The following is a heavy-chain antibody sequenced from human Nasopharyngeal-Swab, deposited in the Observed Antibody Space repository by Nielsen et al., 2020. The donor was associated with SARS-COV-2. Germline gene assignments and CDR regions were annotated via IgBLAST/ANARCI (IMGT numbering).Heavy chain of an antibody. J-gene: IGHJ6*03. V-gene: IGHV1-69*06. CDR3: ARDGSSGYSYYYYYYMDV. D-gene: IGHD3-22*01. Sequence: SVKVSCKASGGTFSSYAISWVRQAPGQGLEWMGGIIPIFGTANYAQKFQGRVTITADKSTSTAYMELSSLRSEDTAVYYCARDGSSGYSYYYYYYMDVWGKGTTVTVSS. CDR1: GGTFSSYA. CDR2: IIPIFGTA.